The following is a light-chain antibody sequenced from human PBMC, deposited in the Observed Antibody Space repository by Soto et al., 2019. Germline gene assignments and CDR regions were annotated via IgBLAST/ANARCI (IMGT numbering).Light chain of an antibody. Sequence: QSALTQPASVSGSPGQSITISCTGNSSDVGAYNYVSWYQQHPGKAPKLMIFEVSDRPSGVSNRFSGSKSGNTASLTISGLQAEDEADYYCSSYTSSHTIVFGGGTKLTVL. J-gene: IGLJ2*01. V-gene: IGLV2-14*01. CDR3: SSYTSSHTIV. CDR2: EVS. CDR1: SSDVGAYNY.